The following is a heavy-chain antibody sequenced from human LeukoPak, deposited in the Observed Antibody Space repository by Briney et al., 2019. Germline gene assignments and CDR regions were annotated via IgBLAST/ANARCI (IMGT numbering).Heavy chain of an antibody. CDR3: ARQVSDYYYYYIDV. D-gene: IGHD5/OR15-5a*01. CDR2: IYYSETT. CDR1: GGSISSTGYY. V-gene: IGHV4-39*01. J-gene: IGHJ6*03. Sequence: KPSETLSLTCTVSGGSISSTGYYWDWIRQPPGKGLEWIGSIYYSETTYYNSSLKNRVTISLNTSKNQFSLRLNSVTAADTAVYYCARQVSDYYYYYIDVWGKGATVTVSS.